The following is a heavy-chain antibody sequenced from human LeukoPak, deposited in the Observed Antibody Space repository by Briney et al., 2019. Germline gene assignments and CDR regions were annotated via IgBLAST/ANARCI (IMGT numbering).Heavy chain of an antibody. J-gene: IGHJ4*02. CDR2: ISGNGRST. Sequence: SGGSLRPSCAASGFTFSSYAMSWVRQAPGKGLEWVSLISGNGRSTYYADSVKGRFTISRDNPKNTLYLQMNSLRAEDTAIYYCAKDFGGYVAYFDYWGQGTLVTVSS. V-gene: IGHV3-23*01. D-gene: IGHD5-12*01. CDR3: AKDFGGYVAYFDY. CDR1: GFTFSSYA.